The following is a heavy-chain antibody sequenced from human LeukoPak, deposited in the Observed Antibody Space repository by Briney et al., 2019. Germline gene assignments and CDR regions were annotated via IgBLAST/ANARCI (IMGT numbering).Heavy chain of an antibody. V-gene: IGHV3-23*01. CDR1: GFTFSSYA. D-gene: IGHD3-10*01. CDR2: ISGSGGST. J-gene: IGHJ4*02. CDR3: ARDWGITMVRGVPDPNLDY. Sequence: GGSLRLSCAASGFTFSSYAMSWVRQAPGKGLEWVSAISGSGGSTYYADSVKGRFTISRDNAKNSLYLQMNSLRAEDTAVYYCARDWGITMVRGVPDPNLDYWGQGTLVTVSS.